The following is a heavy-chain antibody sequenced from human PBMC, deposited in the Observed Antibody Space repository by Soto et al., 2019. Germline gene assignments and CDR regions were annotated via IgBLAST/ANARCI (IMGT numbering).Heavy chain of an antibody. J-gene: IGHJ4*02. V-gene: IGHV3-11*05. CDR2: ISSSSSYT. Sequence: GGSLRLSCAASGFTFSDYYMSWIRQAPGKGLEWVSYISSSSSYTNYADSVKGRFTISRDNAKNSLYLQMNSLRAEDTAVYYCARDFSKSGWPFFFDDWGQGTLVTVS. D-gene: IGHD6-19*01. CDR1: GFTFSDYY. CDR3: ARDFSKSGWPFFFDD.